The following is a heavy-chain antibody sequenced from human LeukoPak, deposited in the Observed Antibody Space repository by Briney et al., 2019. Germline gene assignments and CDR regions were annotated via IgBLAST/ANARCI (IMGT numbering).Heavy chain of an antibody. Sequence: PGGSLRLSCAASGFTFSSYSMNWVRQAPGKGLEWVSYISSSSSTIYYADSVKGRFTISRDNAKNSLYLQMNSLRAEDTAVYYCARGWILWEVLHDYYYYMDVWGKGTTVTVSS. D-gene: IGHD1-26*01. V-gene: IGHV3-48*01. J-gene: IGHJ6*03. CDR3: ARGWILWEVLHDYYYYMDV. CDR2: ISSSSSTI. CDR1: GFTFSSYS.